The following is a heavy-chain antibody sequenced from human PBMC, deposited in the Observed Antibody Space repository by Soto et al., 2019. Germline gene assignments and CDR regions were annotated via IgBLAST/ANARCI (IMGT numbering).Heavy chain of an antibody. CDR2: ISGSGGST. J-gene: IGHJ4*02. CDR1: GFTFSSYA. Sequence: GGSLRLSCAASGFTFSSYAMSWVRQAPGKGLEWVSAISGSGGSTYYADSVKGRFSISRDNSKNTLYLQMNSLRAEDTAVYYCAKALSPSDYYDTSGSYQTTIDYWGQGTLVTVSS. D-gene: IGHD3-22*01. V-gene: IGHV3-23*01. CDR3: AKALSPSDYYDTSGSYQTTIDY.